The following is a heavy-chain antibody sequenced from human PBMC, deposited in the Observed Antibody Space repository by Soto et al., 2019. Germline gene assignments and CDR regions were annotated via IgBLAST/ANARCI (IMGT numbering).Heavy chain of an antibody. CDR1: GGTFSSYT. V-gene: IGHV1-69*02. Sequence: QVQLVQSGAEVKKPGSSVKVSCKASGGTFSSYTISWVRQAPGQGLEWMGRIIPLLGIANYAQKFQGRVTITADKSTSTAYMELSSLRSEDAAVYYCARAEGVTTLGVRSWGQGTMVTVSS. J-gene: IGHJ3*01. D-gene: IGHD4-17*01. CDR2: IIPLLGIA. CDR3: ARAEGVTTLGVRS.